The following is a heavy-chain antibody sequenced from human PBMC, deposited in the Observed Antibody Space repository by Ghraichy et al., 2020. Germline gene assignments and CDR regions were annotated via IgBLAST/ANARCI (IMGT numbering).Heavy chain of an antibody. CDR2: INSDGSST. CDR3: AREGGYCSSTSCLYYYGMDV. Sequence: GSLRLSCAASGFTFSSYWMHWVRQAPGKGLVWVSRINSDGSSTSYADSVKGRFTISRDNAKNTLYLQMNSLRAEDTAVYYCAREGGYCSSTSCLYYYGMDVWGQGTTVTVSS. V-gene: IGHV3-74*01. D-gene: IGHD2-2*01. CDR1: GFTFSSYW. J-gene: IGHJ6*02.